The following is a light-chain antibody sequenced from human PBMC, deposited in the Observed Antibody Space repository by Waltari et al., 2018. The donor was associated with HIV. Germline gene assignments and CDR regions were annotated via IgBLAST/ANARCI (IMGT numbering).Light chain of an antibody. CDR3: SAWDVTLNGLV. J-gene: IGLJ2*01. CDR2: SNT. V-gene: IGLV1-44*01. Sequence: QSLLTQSPSASGTTGQRVTISCFGTSSNIGSRSVNWYQHFPGTPPKLLIFSNTERPSGVPERFSGSKSGTSASLAISGLHSQDEADYYCSAWDVTLNGLVFGGGTRLSVL. CDR1: SSNIGSRS.